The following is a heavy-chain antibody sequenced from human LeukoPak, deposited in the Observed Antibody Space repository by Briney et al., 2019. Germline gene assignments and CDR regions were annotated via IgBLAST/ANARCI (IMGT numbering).Heavy chain of an antibody. J-gene: IGHJ4*02. CDR1: GFTFNTYS. D-gene: IGHD1-1*01. CDR3: AKGLERESRLDS. Sequence: GGSLRLSCAASGFTFNTYSMYWVRQAPGKGLEWVSCISNSGGRTFYADSVKGRFTISRDTSKNTLYLQINCQRAADTPVYYCAKGLERESRLDSWGQGTLVTVSS. CDR2: ISNSGGRT. V-gene: IGHV3-23*01.